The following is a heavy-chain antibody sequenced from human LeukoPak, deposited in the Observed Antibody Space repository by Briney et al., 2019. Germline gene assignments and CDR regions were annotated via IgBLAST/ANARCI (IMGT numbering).Heavy chain of an antibody. J-gene: IGHJ4*02. CDR2: IYYSGST. CDR1: GGSISSYY. D-gene: IGHD3-22*01. V-gene: IGHV4-59*01. CDR3: AREGGHYYDSSGYWHYFDY. Sequence: SETLSLTCTVSGGSISSYYWSWIRQPPGKGLEWIGYIYYSGSTNYNPSLKSRATISVDTSKNQFSLKLSSVTAADTAVYYCAREGGHYYDSSGYWHYFDYWGQGTLVTVSS.